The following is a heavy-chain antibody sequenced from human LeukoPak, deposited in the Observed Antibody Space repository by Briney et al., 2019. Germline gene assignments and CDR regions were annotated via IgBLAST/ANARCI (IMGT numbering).Heavy chain of an antibody. CDR1: GFTFSNAW. Sequence: GGSLRLSCAASGFTFSNAWMSWVRQAPGKGLDWVGRIKSKTDGGTADYYAAPVKGRFTISRDDSKNTLYLQMSSLKTEDTAVYYCTTYYDGESTEYFQHWGQGTLVTVSS. J-gene: IGHJ1*01. CDR2: IKSKTDGGTA. V-gene: IGHV3-15*01. D-gene: IGHD3-10*01. CDR3: TTYYDGESTEYFQH.